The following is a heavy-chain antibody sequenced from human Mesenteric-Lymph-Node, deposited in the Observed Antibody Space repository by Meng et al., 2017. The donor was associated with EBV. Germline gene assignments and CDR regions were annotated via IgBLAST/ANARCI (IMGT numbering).Heavy chain of an antibody. CDR2: INTNTGKP. CDR1: GYTFSRYA. D-gene: IGHD3-10*01. J-gene: IGHJ4*02. CDR3: ARASSSGPFDY. Sequence: QARLVRSGAELKKPGASVDVAYKASGYTFSRYAMNWVRQAPGQGLEWMGWINTNTGKPTYAQGLTGRFVFSLDTSVSTAYLQISSLKADDTAVYYCARASSSGPFDYWGQGTLVTVSS. V-gene: IGHV7-4-1*02.